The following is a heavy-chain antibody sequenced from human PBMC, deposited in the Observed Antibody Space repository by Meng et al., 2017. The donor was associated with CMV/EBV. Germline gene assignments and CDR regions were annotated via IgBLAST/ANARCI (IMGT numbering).Heavy chain of an antibody. CDR2: MRNKGSDR. J-gene: IGHJ4*02. CDR1: GFTFSYYG. CDR3: AKDGNGYNLGY. D-gene: IGHD1-1*01. V-gene: IGHV3-30*02. Sequence: GGSLRLSCAGSGFTFSYYGMHWVRQAPGKGLEWVAFMRNKGSDRYYAESVKGRFTISRDNSEKTLYLQMNRLRHDDTAVYYCAKDGNGYNLGYWGQGTLVTVSS.